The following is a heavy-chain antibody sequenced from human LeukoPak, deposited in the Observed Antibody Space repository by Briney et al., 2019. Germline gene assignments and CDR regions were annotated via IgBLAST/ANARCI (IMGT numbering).Heavy chain of an antibody. J-gene: IGHJ4*02. CDR1: GGSFSGYY. CDR3: ARALHLYGDVSFDY. D-gene: IGHD4-17*01. CDR2: INHSGST. V-gene: IGHV4-34*01. Sequence: NSSETLSLTCAVYGGSFSGYYWSWIRQPPGKGLEWIGEINHSGSTNYNPSLKSRVTISVDTSTNQFSLKLSSVTAADTAVYYCARALHLYGDVSFDYWGQGTLVTVSS.